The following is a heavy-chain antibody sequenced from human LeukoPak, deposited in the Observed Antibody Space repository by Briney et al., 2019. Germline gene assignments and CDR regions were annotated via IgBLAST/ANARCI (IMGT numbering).Heavy chain of an antibody. CDR2: INPNSGGT. D-gene: IGHD5-18*01. Sequence: ASVKVSCKASGYTFTGYYMHWVRQAPGQGLEWMGWINPNSGGTNYAQKFQGRVTMTRDTSISTAYMELSRLRSDDTAVYYCARGGLSSYGYVLDAFDIWGQGTMVTVSS. J-gene: IGHJ3*02. CDR1: GYTFTGYY. CDR3: ARGGLSSYGYVLDAFDI. V-gene: IGHV1-2*02.